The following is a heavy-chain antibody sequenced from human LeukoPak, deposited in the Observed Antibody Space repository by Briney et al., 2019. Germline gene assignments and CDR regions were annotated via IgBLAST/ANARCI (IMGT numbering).Heavy chain of an antibody. CDR1: GFTFSTYT. Sequence: GGSLRLSCAASGFTFSTYTMNWVRQAPGKGLEWVSSISSSSFFISYADSVKGRFTISRDNAKNSLYLQMNSLRAEDTAVYYCARDAGYDSSGYYYWTPDFDYWGQGTLVTVSS. CDR3: ARDAGYDSSGYYYWTPDFDY. J-gene: IGHJ4*02. V-gene: IGHV3-21*01. CDR2: ISSSSFFI. D-gene: IGHD3-22*01.